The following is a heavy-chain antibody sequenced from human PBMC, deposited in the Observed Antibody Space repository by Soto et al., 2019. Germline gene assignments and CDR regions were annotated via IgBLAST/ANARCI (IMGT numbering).Heavy chain of an antibody. Sequence: EVQLVESGGGLVQPGGSLRLSCAASGFTFSSYSMNWVRQAPGKGLEWVSYISSSSSTIYYADSVKGRFTISRDNAKNSLYLQMNSLRDEDTAVYYCARERGTASLNYYYYYYGMDVWGQGTTVTVSS. J-gene: IGHJ6*02. CDR3: ARERGTASLNYYYYYYGMDV. V-gene: IGHV3-48*02. CDR2: ISSSSSTI. CDR1: GFTFSSYS. D-gene: IGHD5-18*01.